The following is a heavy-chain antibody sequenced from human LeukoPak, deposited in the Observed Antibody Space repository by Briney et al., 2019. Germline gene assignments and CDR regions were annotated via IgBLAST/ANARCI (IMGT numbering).Heavy chain of an antibody. D-gene: IGHD6-6*01. CDR2: ISSSSSTI. J-gene: IGHJ3*02. CDR3: ARGPSIAARYDAFDI. Sequence: GGSLRLSCETSGFMFTLYSMNWVRQAPGKGLEWVSYISSSSSTISYADSVKGRFTISRDNAKNSLYLQVISLRAEDTAVYYCARGPSIAARYDAFDIWGQGTMVTVSS. CDR1: GFMFTLYS. V-gene: IGHV3-48*04.